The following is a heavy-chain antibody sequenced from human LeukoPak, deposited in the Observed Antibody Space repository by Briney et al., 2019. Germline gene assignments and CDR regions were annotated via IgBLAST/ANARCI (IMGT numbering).Heavy chain of an antibody. CDR1: GGSISSGDYY. Sequence: SQTLSLTCTVSGGSISSGDYYWSWIRQPPGKGLEWIGYIYYSGSTYYNPSLKSRVTISVDTSKNQLSLKLSSVTAADTAVYYCAREPGFDSSGYLNWFDPWGQGTLVTVSS. V-gene: IGHV4-30-4*01. CDR3: AREPGFDSSGYLNWFDP. CDR2: IYYSGST. J-gene: IGHJ5*02. D-gene: IGHD3-22*01.